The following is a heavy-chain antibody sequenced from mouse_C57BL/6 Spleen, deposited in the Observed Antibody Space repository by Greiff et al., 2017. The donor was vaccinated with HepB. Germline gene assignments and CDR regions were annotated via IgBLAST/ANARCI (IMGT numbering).Heavy chain of an antibody. CDR3: ARRWSTGKAFDY. D-gene: IGHD4-1*01. J-gene: IGHJ2*01. CDR2: ISSGGSYT. CDR1: GFTFSSYG. Sequence: EVHLVESGGDLVKPGGSLKLSCAASGFTFSSYGMSWVRQTPDKRLEWVATISSGGSYTYYPDSVKGRFTISRDNAKNTLYLQMSSLKSEDTAMYYCARRWSTGKAFDYWGQGTTLTVSS. V-gene: IGHV5-6*01.